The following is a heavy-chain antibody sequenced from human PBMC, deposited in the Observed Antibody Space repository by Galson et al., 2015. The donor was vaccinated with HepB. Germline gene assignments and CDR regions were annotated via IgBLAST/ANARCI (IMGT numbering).Heavy chain of an antibody. CDR3: AKEVRPMLRGIIPRHNYGMDV. CDR2: ISGGGGSP. J-gene: IGHJ6*02. Sequence: SLRLSCAASGFTFSNYAMNWVRQAPGKGLEWVSVISGGGGSPNYGDSVKGRFTISRDNSKSMLYLQMNSLRAEDTAVYYCAKEVRPMLRGIIPRHNYGMDVWGQGTTVTVS. CDR1: GFTFSNYA. D-gene: IGHD3-10*01. V-gene: IGHV3-23*01.